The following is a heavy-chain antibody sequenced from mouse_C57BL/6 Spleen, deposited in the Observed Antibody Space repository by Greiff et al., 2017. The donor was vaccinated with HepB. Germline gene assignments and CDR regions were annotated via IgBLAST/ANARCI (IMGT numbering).Heavy chain of an antibody. V-gene: IGHV5-6*01. CDR2: ISSGGSYT. CDR3: ARPVDYDVWAMDY. Sequence: DVHLVESGGDLVKPGGSLKLSCAASGFTFSSYGMSWVRQTPDKRLEWVATISSGGSYTYYPDSVKGRFTISRDNAKNTLYLQMSSLKSEDTAMYYCARPVDYDVWAMDYWGQGTSVTVSS. D-gene: IGHD2-4*01. J-gene: IGHJ4*01. CDR1: GFTFSSYG.